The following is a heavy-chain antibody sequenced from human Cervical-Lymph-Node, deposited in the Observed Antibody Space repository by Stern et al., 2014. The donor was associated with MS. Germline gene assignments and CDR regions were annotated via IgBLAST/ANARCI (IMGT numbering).Heavy chain of an antibody. Sequence: QLVESGGGLVQPGRSLRLSCEASGFTFDDYAMHWVRQSPGKGLEWVSGIGWNSGNVAYADSVKGRFTIARDNAKRSLYLQMNSLRPEDKAFYYCVKDVDSSIAVSFDYWGQGSLVTVSS. CDR3: VKDVDSSIAVSFDY. CDR1: GFTFDDYA. J-gene: IGHJ4*02. D-gene: IGHD6-6*01. V-gene: IGHV3-9*01. CDR2: IGWNSGNV.